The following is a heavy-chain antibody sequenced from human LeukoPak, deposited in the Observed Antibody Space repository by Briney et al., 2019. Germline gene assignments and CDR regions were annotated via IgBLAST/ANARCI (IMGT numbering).Heavy chain of an antibody. CDR1: GYTFTNYG. D-gene: IGHD4-23*01. V-gene: IGHV1-18*01. CDR2: ISAYNGYT. Sequence: ASVKVSCKASGYTFTNYGFSWVRQAPGQGLEWMGWISAYNGYTDYAQKFQFRVTMTTDTSTSTAYMELRSLRSDDTAVYYCARDKAVATEVTQHFQHWGQGTLVTVSS. CDR3: ARDKAVATEVTQHFQH. J-gene: IGHJ1*01.